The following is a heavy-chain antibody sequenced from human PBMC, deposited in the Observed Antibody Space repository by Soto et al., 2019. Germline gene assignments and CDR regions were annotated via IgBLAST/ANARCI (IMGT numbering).Heavy chain of an antibody. Sequence: VESLKISCKGSGYSFTSYWIGWVRQMPGKGLQWMGIIYPGDSDTKYNPSVEGQVTISVDKSISTAYLQWSSLKASDTAMYYCARGQNDAFDIWGQGTMVTVSS. CDR1: GYSFTSYW. CDR2: IYPGDSDT. V-gene: IGHV5-51*01. CDR3: ARGQNDAFDI. J-gene: IGHJ3*02.